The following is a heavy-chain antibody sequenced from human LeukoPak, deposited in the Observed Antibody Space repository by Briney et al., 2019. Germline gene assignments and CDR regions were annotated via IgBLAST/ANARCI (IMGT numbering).Heavy chain of an antibody. CDR2: ISSSSSTI. CDR1: GYSISSSS. D-gene: IGHD1-7*01. Sequence: PSETLSLTCTVSGYSISSSSYYWGWIRQPPGKGLEWVSYISSSSSTIYYADSVKGRFTISRDNAKNSLYLQMNSLRAEDTAVYYCARQVYNWNYDYWGQGTLVTVSS. V-gene: IGHV3-48*01. J-gene: IGHJ4*02. CDR3: ARQVYNWNYDY.